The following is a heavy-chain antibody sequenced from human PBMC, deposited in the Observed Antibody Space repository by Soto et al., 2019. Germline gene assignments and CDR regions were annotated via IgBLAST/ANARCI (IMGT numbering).Heavy chain of an antibody. CDR3: ARGTDSSGYYNWFDP. Sequence: QVQLVQSGAEVKKPGASVKVSCKASGYTFTSYEINWVRQATGQGLEWMGWMNPSSGNTGYAQKFQGRVTMTRNTSRXKAYMELSSLGSEDTAVYYCARGTDSSGYYNWFDPWGQGTLVTVSS. V-gene: IGHV1-8*01. D-gene: IGHD3-22*01. CDR1: GYTFTSYE. CDR2: MNPSSGNT. J-gene: IGHJ5*02.